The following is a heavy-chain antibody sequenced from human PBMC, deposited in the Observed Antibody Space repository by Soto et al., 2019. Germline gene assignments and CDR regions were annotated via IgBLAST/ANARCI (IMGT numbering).Heavy chain of an antibody. CDR1: GGSISSYY. CDR3: ARDDFHYYGMDV. J-gene: IGHJ6*02. Sequence: SETLSLTCTVPGGSISSYYWSWIRQPPGKGLEWIGYIYYSGSTNYNPSLKSRVTISVDTSKNQFSLKLSSVTAADTAVYYCARDDFHYYGMDVWGQGTTVTVSS. CDR2: IYYSGST. V-gene: IGHV4-59*01.